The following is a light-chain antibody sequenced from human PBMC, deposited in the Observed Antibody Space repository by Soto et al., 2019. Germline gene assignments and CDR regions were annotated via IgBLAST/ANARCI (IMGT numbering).Light chain of an antibody. CDR3: RSYTNTRTLYV. CDR1: SSDVGDNNY. CDR2: EVN. J-gene: IGLJ1*01. V-gene: IGLV2-14*01. Sequence: QSVLSQPASVSASPGQSITIFCSGTSSDVGDNNYVSWYQQHPGKAPKLIIYEVNNRPSGVSNRFSGSKSGNTASLSIFGLQAEDEADYYCRSYTNTRTLYVFGTGTKVTAL.